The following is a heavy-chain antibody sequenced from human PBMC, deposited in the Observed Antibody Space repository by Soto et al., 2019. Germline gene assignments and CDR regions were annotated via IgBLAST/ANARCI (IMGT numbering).Heavy chain of an antibody. CDR2: ISSSSSYI. V-gene: IGHV3-21*01. J-gene: IGHJ4*02. CDR1: GFTFSSYS. Sequence: GGSLRLSCAASGFTFSSYSMNWVRQAPGKGLEWVSSISSSSSYIYYADSVKGRFTISRDNAKNSLYLQMNSLRAEDTAVYYCARDYELGARSAYYFDYWGQGTLVTVSS. D-gene: IGHD1-26*01. CDR3: ARDYELGARSAYYFDY.